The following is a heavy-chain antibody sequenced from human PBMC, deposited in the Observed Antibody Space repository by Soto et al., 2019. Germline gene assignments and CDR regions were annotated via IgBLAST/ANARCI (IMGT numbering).Heavy chain of an antibody. J-gene: IGHJ5*02. CDR2: IKSKTDGGTT. D-gene: IGHD2-21*01. Sequence: EVQLVESGGGLVKPGGSLRLSCAASGFTFSNTWMNWVRQAPGKGLEWVGRIKSKTDGGTTDYAAPVKGRFTITRDDSKNTLFLQRKSQKPEDQAVYFCTPDALVAPWGQGTLVSVPS. V-gene: IGHV3-15*07. CDR3: TPDALVAP. CDR1: GFTFSNTW.